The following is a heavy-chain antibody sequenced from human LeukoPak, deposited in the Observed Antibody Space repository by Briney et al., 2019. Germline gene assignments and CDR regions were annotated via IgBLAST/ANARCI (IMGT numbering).Heavy chain of an antibody. D-gene: IGHD5-12*01. CDR3: ARVEGSGYDNRGWFDP. Sequence: PSETLSLTCNVSGGSISSSIYYWGWIRQPPGKGLEWIGNIYYSGSTYYNPSLQSRVTISVDTSKNQFSLKVSSVTAADTGVYYCARVEGSGYDNRGWFDPWGQGTLVTVSS. CDR2: IYYSGST. J-gene: IGHJ5*02. CDR1: GGSISSSIYY. V-gene: IGHV4-39*07.